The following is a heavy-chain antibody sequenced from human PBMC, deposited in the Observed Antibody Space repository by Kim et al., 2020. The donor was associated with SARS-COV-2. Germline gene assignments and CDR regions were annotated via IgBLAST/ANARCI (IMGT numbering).Heavy chain of an antibody. V-gene: IGHV4-39*01. Sequence: SETLSLTCIVSGGSLSSENYYWGWIRQPPGKGLEWIGSIFYTGRTYSNPSLMSRVTLSVDASKTQFSLKVNSVTAADTAVYYCARQTMTMIVIDMWGQGTLATVSS. CDR3: ARQTMTMIVIDM. CDR2: IFYTGRT. D-gene: IGHD3-22*01. J-gene: IGHJ3*01. CDR1: GGSLSSENYY.